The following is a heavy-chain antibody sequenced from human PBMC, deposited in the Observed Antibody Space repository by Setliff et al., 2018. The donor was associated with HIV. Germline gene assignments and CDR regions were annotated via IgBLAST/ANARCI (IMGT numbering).Heavy chain of an antibody. D-gene: IGHD4-17*01. CDR2: VNPNSGNT. Sequence: ASVKVSCKASGYTFTSYDIYWVRQATGQGLEWMGWVNPNSGNTGYAQKFQGRVTMTRDTSISTAYMELRKLRSEDTAVYYCARGGDYLGIPSYYYYYLAVWGKGTTVTVSS. V-gene: IGHV1-8*02. J-gene: IGHJ6*03. CDR3: ARGGDYLGIPSYYYYYLAV. CDR1: GYTFTSYD.